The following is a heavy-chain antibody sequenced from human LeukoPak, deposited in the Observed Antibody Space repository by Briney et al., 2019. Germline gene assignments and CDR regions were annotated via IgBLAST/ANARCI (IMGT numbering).Heavy chain of an antibody. D-gene: IGHD3-22*01. CDR2: INPNSGGT. Sequence: EASVKVSCKASGYTFTGYYMHWVRQAPGQGLEWMGWINPNSGGTNYAQKFQGWVTMTRDTSISTAYMELSRLRSDDTAVYYCAREDPYDEIDYWGQGTLVTVSS. CDR3: AREDPYDEIDY. CDR1: GYTFTGYY. V-gene: IGHV1-2*04. J-gene: IGHJ4*02.